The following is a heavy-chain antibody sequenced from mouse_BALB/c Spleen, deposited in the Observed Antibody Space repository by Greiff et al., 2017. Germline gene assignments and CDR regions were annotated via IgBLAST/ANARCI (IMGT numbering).Heavy chain of an antibody. V-gene: IGHV3-8*02. Sequence: VQLKQSGPSLVKPSQTLSLTCSVTGDSITSGYWNWIRKFPGNKLEYMGYISYSGSTYYNPSLKSRISITRDTSKNQYYLQLNSVTTEDTATYYCARNYRYDVGFDYWGQGTTLTVSS. CDR1: GDSITSGY. CDR2: ISYSGST. D-gene: IGHD2-14*01. J-gene: IGHJ2*01. CDR3: ARNYRYDVGFDY.